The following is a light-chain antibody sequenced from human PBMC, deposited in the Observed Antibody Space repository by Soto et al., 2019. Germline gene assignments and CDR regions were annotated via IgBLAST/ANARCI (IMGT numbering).Light chain of an antibody. CDR3: QQYGSSPWT. V-gene: IGKV3-20*01. CDR1: QTVSSY. J-gene: IGKJ1*01. Sequence: VTRSPATLSVSPGEGAPLSCRASQTVSSYLAWYQQKPGQAPRLLIYGASSRATGIPDRFSGSGSGTDFTLTISRLEPEDFAVYYCQQYGSSPWTFGQGTKVDIK. CDR2: GAS.